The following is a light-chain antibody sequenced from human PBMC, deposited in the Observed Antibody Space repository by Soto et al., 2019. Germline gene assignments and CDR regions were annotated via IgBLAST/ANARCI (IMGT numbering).Light chain of an antibody. Sequence: EIVLTQSPGTLSLSPGEXATLSCRASQSVSNNYLAWYQQKPGQAPRLLIYGASNRATGIPDRFSGSGSGTDFTLTISRLEPEDFATYYCLQNNSYPVTFGQGTKVDIK. CDR1: QSVSNNY. CDR2: GAS. J-gene: IGKJ1*01. CDR3: LQNNSYPVT. V-gene: IGKV3-20*01.